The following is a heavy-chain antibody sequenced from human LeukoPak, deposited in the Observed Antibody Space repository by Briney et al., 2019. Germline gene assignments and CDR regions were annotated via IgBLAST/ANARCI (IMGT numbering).Heavy chain of an antibody. CDR1: GGSLSAYA. J-gene: IGHJ6*02. CDR3: ARHSLVFYGSGSYFLNSMDV. CDR2: IYASQIS. D-gene: IGHD3-10*01. V-gene: IGHV4-4*09. Sequence: PPQRLSLTCILSGGSLSAYAWSWIRPPPGDVLEWIGNIYASQISSYNPSLKSRVTISLDTSQNQLSLDLSSVTAADTAVYYCARHSLVFYGSGSYFLNSMDVWGQGTTVTVSS.